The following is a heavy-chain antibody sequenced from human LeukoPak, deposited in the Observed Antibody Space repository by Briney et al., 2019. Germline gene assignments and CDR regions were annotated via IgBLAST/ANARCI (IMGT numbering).Heavy chain of an antibody. D-gene: IGHD1-1*01. CDR1: GGSISSYY. Sequence: SETLSLTCTVSGGSISSYYWSWIRQPPGKGLEWIGYIYYSGCTNYNPSLKSRVTISVDTSKNQFSLKLISVTAADTAVYYCARDLNYYFDYWGQGTLVTISS. CDR3: ARDLNYYFDY. V-gene: IGHV4-59*01. CDR2: IYYSGCT. J-gene: IGHJ4*02.